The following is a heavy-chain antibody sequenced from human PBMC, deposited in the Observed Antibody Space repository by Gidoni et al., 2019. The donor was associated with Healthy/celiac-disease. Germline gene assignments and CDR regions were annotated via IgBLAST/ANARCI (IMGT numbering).Heavy chain of an antibody. Sequence: QVQLVESGGGVVQPGRSLRLSCAASGFTFSSYAMPWVRQAPGKGLEWVAVISYDGSNKYYADSVKGRFTISRDNSKNTLYLQMNSLRAEDTAVYYCARESQPGYSSGWACFGYWGQGTLVTVSS. D-gene: IGHD6-19*01. CDR2: ISYDGSNK. CDR1: GFTFSSYA. J-gene: IGHJ4*02. CDR3: ARESQPGYSSGWACFGY. V-gene: IGHV3-30*01.